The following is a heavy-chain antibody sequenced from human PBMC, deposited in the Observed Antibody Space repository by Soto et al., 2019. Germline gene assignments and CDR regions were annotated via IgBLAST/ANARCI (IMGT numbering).Heavy chain of an antibody. CDR2: IKQDEGEK. V-gene: IGHV3-7*01. D-gene: IGHD6-19*01. CDR3: ARASKGLVREGIDY. Sequence: EVQLVESGGGLVQPGGSVRLSCAASGFSFSSYWMSWVRQAPGKGLEWVANIKQDEGEKYYVDSVKGRFTISRVNAKNALYLQMDSLRAEDTAVYYCARASKGLVREGIDYWGQGTLVIVSS. J-gene: IGHJ4*02. CDR1: GFSFSSYW.